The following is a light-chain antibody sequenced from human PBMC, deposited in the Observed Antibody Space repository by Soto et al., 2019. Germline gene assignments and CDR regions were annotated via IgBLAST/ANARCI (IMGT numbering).Light chain of an antibody. V-gene: IGKV1-12*01. CDR1: QDINNW. Sequence: DIQMTQSPSSASASVGARVTITCRASQDINNWLAWYQQKPGKAPKLLIYAASTLQSGGPSRFSGSGSGTDFTLTISSLQPEDFATYSCQQANSFQLTFGGGTRVEIK. J-gene: IGKJ4*01. CDR2: AAS. CDR3: QQANSFQLT.